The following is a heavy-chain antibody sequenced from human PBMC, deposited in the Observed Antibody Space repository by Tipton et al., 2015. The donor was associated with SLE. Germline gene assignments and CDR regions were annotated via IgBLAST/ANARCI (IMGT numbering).Heavy chain of an antibody. J-gene: IGHJ4*02. CDR2: INTGGGT. CDR1: GGSITSSSYF. Sequence: TLSLTCTVSGGSITSSSYFWGWIRQSPGKGLEWIGNINTGGGTYRNPSLKSRVTISLDPPKNQFSLKLTSVTAADTAMYYCARDGGHTYLLGSFDYWGQGTPVNVS. V-gene: IGHV4-39*07. CDR3: ARDGGHTYLLGSFDY. D-gene: IGHD3-16*01.